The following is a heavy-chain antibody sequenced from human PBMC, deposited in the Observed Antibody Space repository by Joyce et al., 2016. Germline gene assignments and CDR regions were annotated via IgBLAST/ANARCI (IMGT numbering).Heavy chain of an antibody. CDR1: GFTFTQYG. J-gene: IGHJ4*02. CDR2: VSGFNGNA. Sequence: QVQLVQSGAEVKKPGASVKVSCKASGFTFTQYGFNWVRQTPGQGLEWMGWVSGFNGNANYAQKFQDRVTMTTDTSTNTVFMELRSLTSDDTAVYYCSRDHYSSPSYWDQGTLVTVSS. V-gene: IGHV1-18*01. CDR3: SRDHYSSPSY. D-gene: IGHD3-22*01.